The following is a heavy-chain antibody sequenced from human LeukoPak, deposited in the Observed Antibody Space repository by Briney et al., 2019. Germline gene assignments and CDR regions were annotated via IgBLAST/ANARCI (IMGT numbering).Heavy chain of an antibody. CDR2: INQDDTQK. J-gene: IGHJ4*02. V-gene: IGHV3-7*01. D-gene: IGHD6-19*01. CDR1: GFTFSSYA. Sequence: GGSLRLSCAASGFTFSSYAMSWVRQAPGKGLEWVANINQDDTQKYYVDSVKGRFAISKDNAKNSLYLQMNSLRVEDTAVYYCAKVGRSGWPLDNWGQGTLVTVSS. CDR3: AKVGRSGWPLDN.